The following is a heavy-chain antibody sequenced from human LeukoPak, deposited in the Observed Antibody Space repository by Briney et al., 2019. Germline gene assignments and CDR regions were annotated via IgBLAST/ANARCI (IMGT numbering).Heavy chain of an antibody. CDR3: ARESSDCSSTSCYAATFDY. CDR1: GFTFDDYA. D-gene: IGHD2-2*01. J-gene: IGHJ4*02. Sequence: PGRSLRLSCAASGFTFDDYAMHWVRQAPGKGLEWVAVISYDGSNKYYADSVKGRFTISRDNSKNTLYLQMNSLRAEDTAVYYCARESSDCSSTSCYAATFDYWGQGTLVTVSS. CDR2: ISYDGSNK. V-gene: IGHV3-30-3*01.